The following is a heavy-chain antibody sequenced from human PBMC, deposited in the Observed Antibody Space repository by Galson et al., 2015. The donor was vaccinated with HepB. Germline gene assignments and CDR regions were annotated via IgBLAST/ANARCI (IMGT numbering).Heavy chain of an antibody. J-gene: IGHJ6*02. CDR3: AKGYSGYYYYYGMDV. CDR2: ISGSGGST. CDR1: GFTFSSYA. D-gene: IGHD5-18*01. V-gene: IGHV3-23*01. Sequence: SLRLSCAASGFTFSSYAMSWVRQAPGKGLEWVSAISGSGGSTYYADSVKGRVTISRDNSKNTLYLQMNSLRAEDTAVYYCAKGYSGYYYYYGMDVWGQGTTVTVSS.